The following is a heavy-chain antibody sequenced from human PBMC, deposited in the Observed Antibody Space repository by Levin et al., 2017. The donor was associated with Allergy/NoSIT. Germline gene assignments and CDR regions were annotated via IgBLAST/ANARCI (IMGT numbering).Heavy chain of an antibody. J-gene: IGHJ4*02. CDR1: GFTFSSYD. Sequence: GGSLRLSCVASGFTFSSYDMHWVRQAPGKGLEWVAITASAGRTTYYADSVKGRFTISRDNSKNTLYLQMNSLRPEDTAVYYCAKGPEDFLFYLFDNWGQGTLVTVSS. CDR2: TASAGRTT. V-gene: IGHV3-30*18. D-gene: IGHD2-21*01. CDR3: AKGPEDFLFYLFDN.